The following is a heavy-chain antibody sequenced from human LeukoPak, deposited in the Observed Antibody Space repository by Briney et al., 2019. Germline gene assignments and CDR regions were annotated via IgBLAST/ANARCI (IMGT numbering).Heavy chain of an antibody. V-gene: IGHV3-74*01. CDR2: SKYDGSTK. CDR3: ARSDYFHN. Sequence: GGSLRLSCEASGFSLSGSWMHWVRHAPGKGLMWVSQSKYDGSTKSYAASVRGRFTISRDNAKNTLYLHMDSLRAEDTAVYYCARSDYFHNWGQGTMVVVSA. D-gene: IGHD2/OR15-2a*01. CDR1: GFSLSGSW. J-gene: IGHJ3*01.